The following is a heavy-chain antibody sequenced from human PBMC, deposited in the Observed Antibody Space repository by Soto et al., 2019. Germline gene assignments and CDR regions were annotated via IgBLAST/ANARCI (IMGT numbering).Heavy chain of an antibody. CDR2: ISGSGGST. J-gene: IGHJ4*02. Sequence: GGSLRLSCAASGFTFSSYAMSWVRQAPGKGLERVSAISGSGGSTYYADSVKGRFTISRDNSKNTLYLQMNSLRAEDTAVYYCAKSKTTYCGGDCYSDYWGQGTLVTVSS. CDR1: GFTFSSYA. V-gene: IGHV3-23*01. CDR3: AKSKTTYCGGDCYSDY. D-gene: IGHD2-21*02.